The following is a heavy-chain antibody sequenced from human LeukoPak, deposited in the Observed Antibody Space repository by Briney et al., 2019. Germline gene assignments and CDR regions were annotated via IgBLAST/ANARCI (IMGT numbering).Heavy chain of an antibody. CDR3: ARDADVLLWFGELLRGAWFDP. D-gene: IGHD3-10*01. V-gene: IGHV1-18*04. CDR1: GYTFTSNG. Sequence: ASVKVSCKASGYTFTSNGISWVRQAPGQGLEWMGWISAYNGNTNYAQKLQGRVTMTTDTSTSTAYMELRSLRSDDTAVYYCARDADVLLWFGELLRGAWFDPWGQGTLVTVSS. CDR2: ISAYNGNT. J-gene: IGHJ5*02.